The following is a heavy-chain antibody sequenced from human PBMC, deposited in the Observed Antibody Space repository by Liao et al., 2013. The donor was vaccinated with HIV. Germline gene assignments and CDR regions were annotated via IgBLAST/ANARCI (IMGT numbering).Heavy chain of an antibody. D-gene: IGHD3-3*01. CDR3: ARGATYYDFWSGYEGAFDI. J-gene: IGHJ3*02. Sequence: QVQLQESGPGLVKPSETLSLTCTVSGGSISSYYWSWIRQPAGKGLEWIGRIYTSGSTNYNPSLKSRVTISVDTSKNQFSLKLSSVTAADTAVYYCARGATYYDFWSGYEGAFDIWGQGTMVTVSS. CDR2: IYTSGST. CDR1: GGSISSYY. V-gene: IGHV4-4*07.